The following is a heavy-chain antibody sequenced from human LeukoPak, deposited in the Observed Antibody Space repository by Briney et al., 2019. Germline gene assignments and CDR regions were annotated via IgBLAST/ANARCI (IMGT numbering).Heavy chain of an antibody. Sequence: GGSLRLSCAASGFTFSSYAMNWVRQAPGKGLEWVSYISGSGATTYYADSVKGRFTISRDNSKNTLYLQMNSLRAEDTAVYYCAHISSSWPDYWGQGTLVTVSS. CDR3: AHISSSWPDY. V-gene: IGHV3-23*01. CDR2: ISGSGATT. D-gene: IGHD6-13*01. CDR1: GFTFSSYA. J-gene: IGHJ4*02.